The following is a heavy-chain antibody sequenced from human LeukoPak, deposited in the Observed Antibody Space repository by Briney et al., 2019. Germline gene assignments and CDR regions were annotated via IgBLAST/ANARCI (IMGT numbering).Heavy chain of an antibody. CDR1: GHTLTELS. CDR2: FDPEDGET. D-gene: IGHD3-22*01. Sequence: ASVKVSCKVSGHTLTELSMHWVRQAPGKGLEWMGGFDPEDGETIYAQKFQGRVTMTEDTSTDTAYMGLSSLRSEDTAVYYCATTYYDRNWYFDLWGRGTLVTVSS. J-gene: IGHJ2*01. CDR3: ATTYYDRNWYFDL. V-gene: IGHV1-24*01.